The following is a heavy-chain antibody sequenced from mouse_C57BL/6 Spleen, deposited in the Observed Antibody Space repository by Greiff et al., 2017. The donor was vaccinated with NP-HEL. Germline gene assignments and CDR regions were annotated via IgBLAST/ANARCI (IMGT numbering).Heavy chain of an antibody. V-gene: IGHV1-18*01. CDR3: ARDDYDYYAMDY. J-gene: IGHJ4*01. Sequence: EVQLQQSGPELVKPGASVKIPCKASGYTFTDYNMDWVKQSHGKSLEWIGDINPNNGGTTYNQKFKGKATLTVDKSSSTAYMELRSLTSEDTAVYYCARDDYDYYAMDYWGQGTSVTVSS. CDR2: INPNNGGT. D-gene: IGHD2-4*01. CDR1: GYTFTDYN.